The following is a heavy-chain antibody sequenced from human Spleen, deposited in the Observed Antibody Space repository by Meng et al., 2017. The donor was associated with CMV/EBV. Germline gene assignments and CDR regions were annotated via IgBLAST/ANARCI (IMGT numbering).Heavy chain of an antibody. J-gene: IGHJ6*02. CDR3: ARGLIVVVPAATRFYYYYGMDV. D-gene: IGHD2-2*01. CDR1: GGSFSDYN. V-gene: IGHV4-34*01. CDR2: IYHRGST. Sequence: SETLSLTCDVYGGSFSDYNWSWIRQPPGKGLEWIGEIYHRGSTNYSPSLKSRATISVDTSKNQFSLKLSSVTAADTAVYYCARGLIVVVPAATRFYYYYGMDVWGQGTTVTVSS.